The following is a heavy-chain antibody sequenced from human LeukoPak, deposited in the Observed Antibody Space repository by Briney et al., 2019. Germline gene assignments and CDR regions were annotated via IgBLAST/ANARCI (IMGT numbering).Heavy chain of an antibody. CDR1: GFTFSSYA. CDR3: AKEGTARISTWYDS. D-gene: IGHD6-13*01. V-gene: IGHV3-23*01. J-gene: IGHJ4*02. Sequence: GGSLRFSCAASGFTFSSYAMSWVRQAPGKGLEWVSAISGSGGKTFYADSVKGRFTISRDNSRNTLFLQKGSLRPEDTAVYYCAKEGTARISTWYDSWGQGTLVTVSS. CDR2: ISGSGGKT.